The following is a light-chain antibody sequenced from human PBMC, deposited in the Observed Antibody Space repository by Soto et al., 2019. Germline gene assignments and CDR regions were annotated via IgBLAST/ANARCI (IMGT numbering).Light chain of an antibody. CDR1: SSNIGSHT. CDR2: NNI. Sequence: QSVLTQPPSASGTPGQRVTISCSGSSSNIGSHTVNWYQQLPGTAPKLLIYNNIQRPSGVPDRFSGSKSGTSASLAISGLQSEDEDEYYCAAWDDSLSGPQVVFGGGTKLTVL. CDR3: AAWDDSLSGPQVV. J-gene: IGLJ2*01. V-gene: IGLV1-44*01.